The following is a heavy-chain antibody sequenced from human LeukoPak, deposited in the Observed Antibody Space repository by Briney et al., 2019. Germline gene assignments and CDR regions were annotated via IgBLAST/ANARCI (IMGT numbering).Heavy chain of an antibody. CDR2: IYSDGSRT. J-gene: IGHJ3*02. D-gene: IGHD1-26*01. Sequence: GGSLRLSCAPSGFTFSSYWTHWVRHGPGKGLVCVSRIYSDGSRTTYADSVKGRFTISGDNAKNTLYLQMNSLRADATAVYYCARSGRGGAFDIWGHGTMVTVSS. V-gene: IGHV3-74*01. CDR3: ARSGRGGAFDI. CDR1: GFTFSSYW.